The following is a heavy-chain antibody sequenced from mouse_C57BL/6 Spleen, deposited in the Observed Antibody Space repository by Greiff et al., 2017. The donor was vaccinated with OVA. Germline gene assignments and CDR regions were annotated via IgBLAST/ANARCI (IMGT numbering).Heavy chain of an antibody. D-gene: IGHD1-1*01. V-gene: IGHV5-9*01. CDR2: ISGGGGNT. CDR1: GFTFSSYT. CDR3: ARQGYYGSSHWYFDV. Sequence: EVKLVESGGGLVKPGGSLKLSCAASGFTFSSYTMSWVRQTPEKRLEWVATISGGGGNTYYPDSVKGRFTISRDNAKNTLYLQMSSLRSEDTALYYCARQGYYGSSHWYFDVWGTGTTVTVSS. J-gene: IGHJ1*03.